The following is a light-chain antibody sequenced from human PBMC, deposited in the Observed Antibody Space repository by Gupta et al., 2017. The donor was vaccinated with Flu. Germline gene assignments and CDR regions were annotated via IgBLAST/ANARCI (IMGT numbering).Light chain of an antibody. CDR3: QQSSSPSYT. CDR2: GAS. J-gene: IGKJ2*01. V-gene: IGKV1-39*01. Sequence: GDRVTITFRASQNINKYLNWYQHKPGKAPKLLIYGASTLQSGVPSRFTGSGSGTDFTLTISSLQPEDFADYYCQQSSSPSYTFGQGTKLEIK. CDR1: QNINKY.